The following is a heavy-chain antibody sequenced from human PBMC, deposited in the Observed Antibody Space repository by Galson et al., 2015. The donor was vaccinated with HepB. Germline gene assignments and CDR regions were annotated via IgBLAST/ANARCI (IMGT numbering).Heavy chain of an antibody. D-gene: IGHD2-15*01. V-gene: IGHV4-34*01. CDR3: ARAGYYGANDGFDI. CDR2: ISHSGST. Sequence: SETLSLTCVVYGGSTNIYYWSWIRQPPGKRLEWIGEISHSGSTNYNPSFETRVTISIDTSKNQFSLSLTSVTAADTAVYYCARAGYYGANDGFDIWGQGTMVSVSS. CDR1: GGSTNIYY. J-gene: IGHJ3*02.